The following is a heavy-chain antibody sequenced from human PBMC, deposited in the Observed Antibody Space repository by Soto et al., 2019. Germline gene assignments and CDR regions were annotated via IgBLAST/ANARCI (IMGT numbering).Heavy chain of an antibody. CDR1: GFSLNNFA. J-gene: IGHJ4*02. CDR3: ARDCASTSCSVWRD. D-gene: IGHD2-2*01. Sequence: EVQLLESGGDLVQPGGSLRLSCAASGFSLNNFAMAWVRQAPGKGLEWVSTITSSGDTTSYADSVKGRFIISRDNSKNMRYLQMNSLRVEYTALYYCARDCASTSCSVWRDWGQGTLVTVSS. V-gene: IGHV3-23*01. CDR2: ITSSGDTT.